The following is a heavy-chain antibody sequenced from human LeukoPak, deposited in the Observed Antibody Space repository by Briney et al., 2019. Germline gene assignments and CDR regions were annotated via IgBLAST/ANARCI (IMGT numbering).Heavy chain of an antibody. V-gene: IGHV3-23*01. J-gene: IGHJ6*03. Sequence: KAGGSLRLSCEGSGFTFSSFGMSWVRQAPGKGLEWVSSISGSGGSTYYADSVKGRSTISRDNSKNTLSLQMNSLRAEDTAVYYCAKDAGYSSSWYMGNYYYYYMDVWGKGTTVTVSS. CDR1: GFTFSSFG. CDR3: AKDAGYSSSWYMGNYYYYYMDV. D-gene: IGHD6-13*01. CDR2: ISGSGGST.